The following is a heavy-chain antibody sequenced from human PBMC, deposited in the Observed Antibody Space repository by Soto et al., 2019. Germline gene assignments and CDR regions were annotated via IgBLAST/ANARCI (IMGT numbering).Heavy chain of an antibody. J-gene: IGHJ6*03. CDR1: GFTFSSYA. D-gene: IGHD4-17*01. V-gene: IGHV3-23*01. CDR2: ISGSGGST. Sequence: GGSLRLSCAASGFTFSSYAMSWVRQAPGKGLEWVSAISGSGGSTYYADTVKGRFTISRDNSKNTLYLQMNSLRAEDTAVYYCAKGASHTVTNGRFYYYYYMDVWGKGTTVTVSS. CDR3: AKGASHTVTNGRFYYYYYMDV.